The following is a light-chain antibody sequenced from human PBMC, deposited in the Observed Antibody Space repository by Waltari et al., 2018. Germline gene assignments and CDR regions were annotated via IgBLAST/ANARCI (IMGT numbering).Light chain of an antibody. Sequence: EIVLTQSPGTLSLSPGERATLSCRTSQSVASYYIAWYQQKPGQAPSLLTYGASSRTTGIPDRFSGGGSGTDFTLTITRLEPEDFAVYYCQQYGTSPPWTFGQGTKVEVK. CDR2: GAS. J-gene: IGKJ1*01. V-gene: IGKV3-20*01. CDR1: QSVASYY. CDR3: QQYGTSPPWT.